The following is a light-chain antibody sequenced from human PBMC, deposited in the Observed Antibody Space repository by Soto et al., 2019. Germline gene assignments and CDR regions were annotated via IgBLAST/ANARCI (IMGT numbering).Light chain of an antibody. J-gene: IGKJ5*01. CDR2: DAS. CDR3: QQRSASIT. CDR1: HSVTTH. Sequence: EIVLTQSPDTLSLSPGERATLSCWASHSVTTHLAWFQQRPGQTPRLLIYDASTTAPGIPARFSGRGSGADFTLTIRSLEPEDFAVYYCQQRSASITFGQGTRLEIK. V-gene: IGKV3-11*01.